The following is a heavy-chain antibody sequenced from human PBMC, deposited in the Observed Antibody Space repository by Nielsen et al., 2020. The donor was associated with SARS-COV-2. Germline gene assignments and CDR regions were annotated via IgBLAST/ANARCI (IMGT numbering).Heavy chain of an antibody. J-gene: IGHJ4*02. D-gene: IGHD3-10*02. Sequence: GESLKISCAASGFTFSSYAMYWVRQAPGKGLEWVAVISYDGSNKYYADSVKGRFTISRDNSKNTLYLQMNSLRAEDTAVYYCARDMCYWGQGTLVTVSS. CDR2: ISYDGSNK. CDR3: ARDMCY. V-gene: IGHV3-30-3*01. CDR1: GFTFSSYA.